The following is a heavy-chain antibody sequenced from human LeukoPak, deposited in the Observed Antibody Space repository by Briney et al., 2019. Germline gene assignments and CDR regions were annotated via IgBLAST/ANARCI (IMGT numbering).Heavy chain of an antibody. Sequence: SVKVSCKTSGFTFSTSAVQWVRQARGQRLEWIGWIIVGSGATNYAQSLQGRFTIARDMSTNTAYMELSSLGSEDSAVYYCAAELYGVYTDCCTFHIWGQGTMVTVSS. V-gene: IGHV1-58*01. CDR2: IIVGSGAT. CDR3: AAELYGVYTDCCTFHI. CDR1: GFTFSTSA. D-gene: IGHD4-17*01. J-gene: IGHJ3*02.